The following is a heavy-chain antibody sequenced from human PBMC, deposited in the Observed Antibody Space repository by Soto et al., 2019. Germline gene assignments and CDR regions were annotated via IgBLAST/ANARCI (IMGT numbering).Heavy chain of an antibody. Sequence: GGALRLSCAAYGFTVSSYAMHWVRQAPGKGLEGLAVISYDGSNKYYADSVKGRFTISRANSKNTLYLHMNSLSAEDTAVYYCVRDLWEADSEFIASADHFYYGMDVWGQGTTVTVSS. D-gene: IGHD6-13*01. CDR2: ISYDGSNK. CDR1: GFTVSSYA. J-gene: IGHJ6*02. V-gene: IGHV3-30-3*01. CDR3: VRDLWEADSEFIASADHFYYGMDV.